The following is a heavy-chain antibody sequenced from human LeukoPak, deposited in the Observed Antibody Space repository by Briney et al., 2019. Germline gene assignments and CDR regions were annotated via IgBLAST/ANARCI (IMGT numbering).Heavy chain of an antibody. Sequence: GGSLRLSCAASGFTFSSYSMNWVRQAPGKGLEWVSSISSSSSTIYYADSVKGRFTISRDNAKNSLYLQMNSLRAEDTAVYYCARGAYCSSTSCYVPDAFDIWGQGTMVTVSS. CDR3: ARGAYCSSTSCYVPDAFDI. D-gene: IGHD2-2*01. V-gene: IGHV3-48*01. J-gene: IGHJ3*02. CDR2: ISSSSSTI. CDR1: GFTFSSYS.